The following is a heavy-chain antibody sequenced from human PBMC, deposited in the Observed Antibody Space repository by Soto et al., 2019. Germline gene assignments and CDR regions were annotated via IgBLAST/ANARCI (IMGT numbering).Heavy chain of an antibody. D-gene: IGHD2-15*01. CDR2: IYYSGST. V-gene: IGHV4-39*01. J-gene: IGHJ5*02. CDR1: GGSISSSSYY. CDR3: ARLGYCSGGSCYIDWFDP. Sequence: SETLSLTCTVSGGSISSSSYYWGWIRQPPGKGLEWIGSIYYSGSTYYNPSLKSRVTISVDTSKNQFSLKLSSVTAADTAVYYCARLGYCSGGSCYIDWFDPWGQGTLVTSPQ.